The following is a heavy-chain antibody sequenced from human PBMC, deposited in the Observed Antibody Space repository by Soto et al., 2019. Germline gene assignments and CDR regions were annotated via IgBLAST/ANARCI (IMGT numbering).Heavy chain of an antibody. CDR3: ARDRSSYFDY. Sequence: GGSLRLSXAASGFTFSSYGMHWVRQAPGKGLEWVAVISYDGSNKYYADSVKGRFTISRDNSKNTLYLQMNSLRAEDTAVYYCARDRSSYFDYWGQGTLVTVSS. CDR2: ISYDGSNK. CDR1: GFTFSSYG. D-gene: IGHD3-16*02. V-gene: IGHV3-30*19. J-gene: IGHJ4*02.